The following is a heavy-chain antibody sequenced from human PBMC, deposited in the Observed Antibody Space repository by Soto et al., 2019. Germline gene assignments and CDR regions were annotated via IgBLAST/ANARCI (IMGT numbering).Heavy chain of an antibody. CDR1: GFTFSSYS. CDR3: ARVSGSYSNYFDY. CDR2: ISSSSSYI. Sequence: GGSLRLSCAASGFTFSSYSMNWVRQAPGKGLEWVSSISSSSSYIYYADSVKGRFTISRDNAKNSLYLQMNSLRAEDTAVYYCARVSGSYSNYFDYWGQGTLVTVSS. J-gene: IGHJ4*02. D-gene: IGHD1-26*01. V-gene: IGHV3-21*01.